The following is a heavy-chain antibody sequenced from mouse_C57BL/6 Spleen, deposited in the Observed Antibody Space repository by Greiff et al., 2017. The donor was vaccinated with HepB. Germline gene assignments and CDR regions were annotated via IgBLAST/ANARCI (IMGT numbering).Heavy chain of an antibody. J-gene: IGHJ4*01. V-gene: IGHV1-72*01. CDR1: GYTFTSYW. CDR2: IDPNSGGT. D-gene: IGHD2-5*01. Sequence: QVQLQQPGAELVKPGASVKLSCKASGYTFTSYWMHWVKQRPGRGLECIGRIDPNSGGTKYNEKFKSKATLTVDKPSSTAYMQLSSLTSEDSAVYYCARTHYSNYNAMDYWGQGTSVTVSS. CDR3: ARTHYSNYNAMDY.